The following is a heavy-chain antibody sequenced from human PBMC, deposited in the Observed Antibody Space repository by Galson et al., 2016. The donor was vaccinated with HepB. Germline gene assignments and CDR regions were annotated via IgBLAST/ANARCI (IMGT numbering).Heavy chain of an antibody. CDR3: AKSSNSRGLFGDY. J-gene: IGHJ4*02. V-gene: IGHV3-33*06. CDR2: IWYDGSNK. D-gene: IGHD6-13*01. Sequence: SLRLSCAASGFTFSTYGMHWVRQAPGKGLEWVAVIWYDGSNKDYADSVKGRFTISRDNSKNTLYLQMNSLRAEDTAIYYCAKSSNSRGLFGDYWGQGALVTVSS. CDR1: GFTFSTYG.